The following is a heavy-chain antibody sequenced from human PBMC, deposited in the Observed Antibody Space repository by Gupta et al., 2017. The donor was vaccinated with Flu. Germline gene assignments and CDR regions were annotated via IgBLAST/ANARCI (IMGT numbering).Heavy chain of an antibody. Sequence: EVQLLESGGGLVQPGGSLRLSCAASGFTFSSYAMNRVRQSTGKGLELVSSIISSASTTYYADSVKGRFTISRDNSKNTLYLQMNSLRAEETAVYYCARRLWVGYYPDYWGQGTLVTVSS. D-gene: IGHD3-3*01. CDR1: GFTFSSYA. J-gene: IGHJ4*02. CDR3: ARRLWVGYYPDY. V-gene: IGHV3-23*01. CDR2: IISSASTT.